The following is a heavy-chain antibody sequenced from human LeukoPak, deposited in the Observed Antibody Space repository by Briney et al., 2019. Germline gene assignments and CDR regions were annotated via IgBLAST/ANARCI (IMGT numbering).Heavy chain of an antibody. Sequence: GGSPRLSCAASGFTFSSYWMHWVRQAPGEGLVWVSRINREGSTTNYADSVKGRFTISRDNAKNTLYLQMNSLRVEDTAVYYCVRVGATFAAFEIWGQGTIVTVSS. CDR2: INREGSTT. D-gene: IGHD1-26*01. CDR1: GFTFSSYW. J-gene: IGHJ3*02. CDR3: VRVGATFAAFEI. V-gene: IGHV3-74*01.